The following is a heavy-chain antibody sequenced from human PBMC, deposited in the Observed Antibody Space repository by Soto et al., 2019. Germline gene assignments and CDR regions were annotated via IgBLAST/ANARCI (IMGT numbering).Heavy chain of an antibody. Sequence: QVQLVQSGAEVKKPGSSVKVSCQASGGTFNNFAFTWVRQAPGQGHEWLGGIMPVFHTTNIAQTFQDRITVIADDFTKTVYMEMTSLRFDDTAVYYCATATISPVSATLYHYGMDVWGQGTTVTVSS. CDR1: GGTFNNFA. CDR3: ATATISPVSATLYHYGMDV. V-gene: IGHV1-69*01. CDR2: IMPVFHTT. J-gene: IGHJ6*02. D-gene: IGHD6-25*01.